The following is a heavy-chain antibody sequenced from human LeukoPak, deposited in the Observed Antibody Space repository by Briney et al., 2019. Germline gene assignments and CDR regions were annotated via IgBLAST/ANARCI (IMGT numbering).Heavy chain of an antibody. CDR1: GGSISRSSDY. Sequence: PSEILSLTCSVSGGSISRSSDYWGWIRQSPGEGLEWIGTIYYDGSTYYNPSLKSRFTISMDTSKNQFSLNLSSVTAADTAVYYCTRDSQLEWFYSWGQGTMVTDSS. CDR3: TRDSQLEWFYS. D-gene: IGHD3-10*01. V-gene: IGHV4-39*07. CDR2: IYYDGST. J-gene: IGHJ5*01.